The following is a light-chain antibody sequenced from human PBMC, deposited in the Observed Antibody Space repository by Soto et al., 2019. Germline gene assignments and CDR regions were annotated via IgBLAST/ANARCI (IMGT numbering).Light chain of an antibody. CDR3: CSYVGSSILM. J-gene: IGLJ3*02. Sequence: QSALTQPGSVSGSPGQSITISCTGTSSDVGLYNLVSWYQHLPGEAPKLIIYEVNERPSGISDRFSGSKSGNTASLTISGLQVEDEVDYYCCSYVGSSILMFGGGTQLTVL. CDR1: SSDVGLYNL. V-gene: IGLV2-23*02. CDR2: EVN.